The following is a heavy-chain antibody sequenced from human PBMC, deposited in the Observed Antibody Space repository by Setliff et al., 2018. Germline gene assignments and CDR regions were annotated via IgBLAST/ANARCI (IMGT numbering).Heavy chain of an antibody. Sequence: GSGPTLVNPTQTLTLTCTFSGFSLTTSGVGVGWIRQPPGKALEWLAIIYWDDVKRYSPFLKNRLTITQDTSKNQVVLTLTNMDPVDTATYYCAHRGGYGADSLYYFDVWGQGTLVTVSS. CDR3: AHRGGYGADSLYYFDV. CDR1: GFSLTTSGVG. V-gene: IGHV2-5*02. CDR2: IYWDDVK. J-gene: IGHJ4*02. D-gene: IGHD3-10*01.